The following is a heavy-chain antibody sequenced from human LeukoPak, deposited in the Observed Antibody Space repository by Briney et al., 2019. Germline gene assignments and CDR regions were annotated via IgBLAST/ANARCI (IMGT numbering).Heavy chain of an antibody. J-gene: IGHJ3*02. Sequence: GGSLRLSCAASGITVSANCMSWVRQTPGQGPEWVSSIYSDGDTYYTNSVKGRFTISRDNSKNRVYLQMNTLTAEDTARYYCASGPFTRIVGSFDIWGPGTLITVSS. CDR2: IYSDGDT. CDR1: GITVSANC. CDR3: ASGPFTRIVGSFDI. V-gene: IGHV3-53*01. D-gene: IGHD3-22*01.